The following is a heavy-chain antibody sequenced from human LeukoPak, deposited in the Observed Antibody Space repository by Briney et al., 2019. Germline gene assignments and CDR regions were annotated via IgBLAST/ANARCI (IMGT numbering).Heavy chain of an antibody. CDR3: ARAYSIAAVFDY. Sequence: SETLSLTCTVSGGSISSSSYYWGWIRQPPGKGLEWIGSIYYSGSTYYNPSLKSRVTISVDTSKNQFSLKLSSVTAADTAMYYCARAYSIAAVFDYWGQGTLVTVSS. V-gene: IGHV4-39*07. D-gene: IGHD6-13*01. J-gene: IGHJ4*02. CDR1: GGSISSSSYY. CDR2: IYYSGST.